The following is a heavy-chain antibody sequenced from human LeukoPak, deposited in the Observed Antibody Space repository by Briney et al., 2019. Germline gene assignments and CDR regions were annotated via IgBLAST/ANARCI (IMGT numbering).Heavy chain of an antibody. CDR2: SSSSGSTI. CDR3: ARDTGVGYFDY. Sequence: GGSLRLSCAASGFTFRDYFMSWIRQAPGKGLEWVSYSSSSGSTINYADSVKGRFTISRDNAKNSLYLQMNSLRAEDTAVYYCARDTGVGYFDYWGQGTLVTVSS. CDR1: GFTFRDYF. V-gene: IGHV3-11*04. J-gene: IGHJ4*02. D-gene: IGHD4-23*01.